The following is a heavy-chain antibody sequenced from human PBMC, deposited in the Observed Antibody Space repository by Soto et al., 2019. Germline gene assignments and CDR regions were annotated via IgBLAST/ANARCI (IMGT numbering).Heavy chain of an antibody. CDR1: GFSFDDFA. CDR3: VKDRDYFDSSGYFDY. CDR2: LSWNGGYI. V-gene: IGHV3-9*01. D-gene: IGHD3-22*01. Sequence: EVQLVESGGGLEQPGRSLRLSCAASGFSFDDFAMHWVRQAPGKGLEWVSGLSWNGGYIAYADSVKGRFTISRDNAKNSLYLHMSRLRVEDTALYYCVKDRDYFDSSGYFDYWGQGTLVTVSS. J-gene: IGHJ4*02.